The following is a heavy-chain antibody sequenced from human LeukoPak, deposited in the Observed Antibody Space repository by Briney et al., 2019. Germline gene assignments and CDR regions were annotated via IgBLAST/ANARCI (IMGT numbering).Heavy chain of an antibody. CDR1: GFTFTNYW. CDR2: INNDGTNT. CDR3: ARDGSYDY. V-gene: IGHV3-74*01. J-gene: IGHJ4*02. Sequence: GGSLRLSCAASGFTFTNYWMHRVRQIPGKGLVWVSHINNDGTNTFYADSVRGRFTISRDNVRNTVYLQMNSLRAEDTALYYCARDGSYDYWGQGTLVIVSS.